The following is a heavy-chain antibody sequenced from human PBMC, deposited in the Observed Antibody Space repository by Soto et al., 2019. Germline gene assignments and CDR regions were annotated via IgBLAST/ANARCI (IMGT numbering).Heavy chain of an antibody. CDR2: IFYSGPT. Sequence: QVQLQESGPGLVKPSQTLSLTCTVSGDSITSGVHYWSWIRQLPGKGLEWIGYIFYSGPTYYNPSLXXGVTISVATXKXXXSXXLNSVTAADTAVYYCARDRVMLTFGGASEEWGIDSWGQGTLVTVSS. CDR1: GDSITSGVHY. D-gene: IGHD3-16*01. CDR3: ARDRVMLTFGGASEEWGIDS. V-gene: IGHV4-31*03. J-gene: IGHJ4*02.